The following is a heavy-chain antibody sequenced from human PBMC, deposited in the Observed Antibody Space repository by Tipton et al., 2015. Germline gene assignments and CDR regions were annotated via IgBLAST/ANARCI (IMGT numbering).Heavy chain of an antibody. CDR2: ITWNSGSI. D-gene: IGHD2-21*01. CDR3: ARDICGGGSCLDY. V-gene: IGHV3-9*01. J-gene: IGHJ4*02. CDR1: GFSFGEYA. Sequence: SLRLSCAASGFSFGEYAMHWGRQAPGKGLEWVAGITWNSGSIGYADSVKGRFTTSRDNSKDTLYLQMNSLRDEDTAVYYCARDICGGGSCLDYWGQGTLVSVSS.